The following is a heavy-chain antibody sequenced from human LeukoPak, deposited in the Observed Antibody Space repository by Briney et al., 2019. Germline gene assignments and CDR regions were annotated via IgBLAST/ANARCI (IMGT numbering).Heavy chain of an antibody. V-gene: IGHV3-74*01. CDR1: GFTFSNYW. J-gene: IGHJ4*02. CDR3: AREYSSSSGRAFDY. D-gene: IGHD6-6*01. CDR2: ISPDGSST. Sequence: PGGSLRLSCAASGFTFSNYWMHWVRQGPGKGLVWVSLISPDGSSTTYADSVKGRFIISRDNAQNTVYLQMSSLRLEDTAVYYCAREYSSSSGRAFDYWGQGTLVTASS.